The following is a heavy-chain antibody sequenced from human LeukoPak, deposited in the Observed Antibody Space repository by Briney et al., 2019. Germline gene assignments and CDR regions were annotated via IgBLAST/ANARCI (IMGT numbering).Heavy chain of an antibody. CDR2: IYTSGST. J-gene: IGHJ5*02. CDR1: GGSISSYY. D-gene: IGHD3-10*01. V-gene: IGHV4-4*07. CDR3: ARDAYYYGSGSFDP. Sequence: SETLSLTCTVSGGSISSYYWSWIRQPAGKGLEWIGRIYTSGSTNYNPSLKSRVTMSVDTSKNQFSLKLSSVTAADTAVYYCARDAYYYGSGSFDPWGQGTLVTVSS.